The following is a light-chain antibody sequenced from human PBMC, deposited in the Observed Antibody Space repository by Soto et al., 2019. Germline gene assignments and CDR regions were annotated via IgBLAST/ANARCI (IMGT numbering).Light chain of an antibody. V-gene: IGLV2-14*03. CDR3: SSYRSGSTAFV. CDR1: SSDVGGYDH. CDR2: DVR. J-gene: IGLJ1*01. Sequence: QSALTQPASVSGSPGQSITISCTGTSSDVGGYDHVSWYQQHPGRAPKLMIFDVRNRPSGVSNRFSGSKSGNTASLIISGLQTEDEADYYCSSYRSGSTAFVFGTGTKGTVL.